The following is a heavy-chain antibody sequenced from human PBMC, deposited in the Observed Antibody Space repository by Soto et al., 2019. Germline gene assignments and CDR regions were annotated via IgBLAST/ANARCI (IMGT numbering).Heavy chain of an antibody. CDR1: RFTFSNYA. V-gene: IGHV3-23*01. CDR3: AKGSSSSRPYYFDH. CDR2: ISGSGVGT. Sequence: GSLRLSCAASRFTFSNYAMSWVRQAPGEGLEWVSAISGSGVGTYYADSVKGRFTISRDNSKNTLSLQMNSLRAEDTAVYYCAKGSSSSRPYYFDHWGQGTLVTVSS. D-gene: IGHD6-6*01. J-gene: IGHJ4*02.